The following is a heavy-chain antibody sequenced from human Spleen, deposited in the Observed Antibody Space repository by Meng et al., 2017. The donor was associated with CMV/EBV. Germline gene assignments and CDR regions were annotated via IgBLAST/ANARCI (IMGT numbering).Heavy chain of an antibody. CDR3: AREQSGSGYDYDYYGMDV. J-gene: IGHJ6*02. D-gene: IGHD5-12*01. CDR1: GYNFTDFY. CDR2: IDPNSGGT. V-gene: IGHV1-2*02. Sequence: ASVKVSCKASGYNFTDFYIHWVRQAPGQGLEWMGWIDPNSGGTNYAQKFQGRVTMTGDTSITTAYMELSRLRSDDTAVYYCAREQSGSGYDYDYYGMDVWGQGTTVTVSS.